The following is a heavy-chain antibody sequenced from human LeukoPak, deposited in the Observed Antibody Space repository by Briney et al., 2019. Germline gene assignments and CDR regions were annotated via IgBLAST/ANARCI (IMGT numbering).Heavy chain of an antibody. V-gene: IGHV3-21*01. CDR2: ISSSSSYI. Sequence: GGSLRLSCAASGFTFSSYGMHWVRQAPGKGLEWVSSISSSSSYIYYADSVKGRFTISRDNAKNSLYLQMNSLRAEDTAVYYCAGGQGWHFDLWGRGTLITVSS. J-gene: IGHJ2*01. CDR3: AGGQGWHFDL. D-gene: IGHD2-15*01. CDR1: GFTFSSYG.